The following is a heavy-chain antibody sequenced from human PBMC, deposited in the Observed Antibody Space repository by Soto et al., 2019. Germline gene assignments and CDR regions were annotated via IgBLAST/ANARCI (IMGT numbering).Heavy chain of an antibody. CDR3: ARGGPVIGAFDI. J-gene: IGHJ3*02. Sequence: SETLSLTCTVSGGSISSYYWSWIRQPPGKGLEWIGYIYYSGSTNYNPSLKSRVTISVDTSKNQFSLKLSSVTAADTAVYYCARGGPVIGAFDIWGQGTMVTVSS. CDR2: IYYSGST. D-gene: IGHD2-21*01. CDR1: GGSISSYY. V-gene: IGHV4-59*01.